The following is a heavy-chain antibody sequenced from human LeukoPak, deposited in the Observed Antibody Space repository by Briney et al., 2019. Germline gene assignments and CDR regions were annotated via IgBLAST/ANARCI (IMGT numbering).Heavy chain of an antibody. CDR1: GYTFTSYD. J-gene: IGHJ4*02. CDR2: MNPNSGNT. CDR3: ARVYLRRDGYTGGY. V-gene: IGHV1-8*01. D-gene: IGHD5-24*01. Sequence: ASVKVSCKASGYTFTSYDINWVRQATGQGLEWMGWMNPNSGNTGYAQKFQGRVTMTRNTSISTAYMELSSLRPEDTAVYYCARVYLRRDGYTGGYWGQGTLVTVSS.